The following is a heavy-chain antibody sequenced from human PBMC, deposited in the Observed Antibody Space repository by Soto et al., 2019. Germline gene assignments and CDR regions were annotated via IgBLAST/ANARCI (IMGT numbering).Heavy chain of an antibody. CDR1: GGSITTYY. Sequence: SETLSLTCSVSGGSITTYYWSWIRQPPGKGLEWIGYIYYSGNTNYNPSLESRVTISEDTSKNQFSLRLTSVTAADTAVYYCAGAAKRYNWFDPWGQGTLVTVSS. V-gene: IGHV4-59*01. CDR2: IYYSGNT. J-gene: IGHJ5*02. D-gene: IGHD5-18*01. CDR3: AGAAKRYNWFDP.